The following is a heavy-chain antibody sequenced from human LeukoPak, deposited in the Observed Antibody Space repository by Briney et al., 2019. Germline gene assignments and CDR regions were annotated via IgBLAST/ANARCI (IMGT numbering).Heavy chain of an antibody. D-gene: IGHD3-10*01. Sequence: GGSLRLSCAASGFTFSSYSMNWVRQAPGKGLEGVSSISSSSSYIYYEDSVKGRFTISRGNAKNSLYLQMNSLRAEDTAVYYCARDSGVREVIKRGYFDYWGQGTLVTVS. V-gene: IGHV3-21*01. J-gene: IGHJ4*02. CDR1: GFTFSSYS. CDR3: ARDSGVREVIKRGYFDY. CDR2: ISSSSSYI.